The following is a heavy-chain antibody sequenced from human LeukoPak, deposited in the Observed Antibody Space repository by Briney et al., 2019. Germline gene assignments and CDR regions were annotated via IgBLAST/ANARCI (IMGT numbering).Heavy chain of an antibody. CDR3: ARDRYGGGFQH. CDR2: IIPIFGTA. J-gene: IGHJ1*01. V-gene: IGHV1-69*06. Sequence: ASVKVSCKASGGTFSSYAISWVRQAPGQGLEWMGGIIPIFGTANYAQKFQGRVTITADKSTSTAYMELSSLRSEDTAVYYCARDRYGGGFQHWGRGTLVTVSS. D-gene: IGHD4-17*01. CDR1: GGTFSSYA.